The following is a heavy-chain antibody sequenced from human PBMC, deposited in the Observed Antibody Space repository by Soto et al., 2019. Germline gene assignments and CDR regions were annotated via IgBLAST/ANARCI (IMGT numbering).Heavy chain of an antibody. Sequence: QGQLQESVPGLVKPSETLSLTCSVSGSIRSYYWSWIRQPPGKGLEWIGYIYYSGSAHYSPSLRSLVTISVDASKNQFSLKLSSVTAADTAVDYCARGYSTSWAHYYSGMDVWGQGTTVAVSS. V-gene: IGHV4-59*01. CDR2: IYYSGSA. D-gene: IGHD1-26*01. J-gene: IGHJ6*02. CDR1: GSIRSYY. CDR3: ARGYSTSWAHYYSGMDV.